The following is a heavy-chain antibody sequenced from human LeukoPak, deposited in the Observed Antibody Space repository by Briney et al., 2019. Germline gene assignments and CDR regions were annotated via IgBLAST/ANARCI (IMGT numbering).Heavy chain of an antibody. Sequence: SVKVSCKASGGTFSSYAISWVRQAPGQGLEWMGGIIPIFGTANYAQKLQGRVTMTTDTSTSTAYMELRSLRSDDTAVYYCARRSKIAAAAYYYGMDVWGQGTTVTVSS. CDR3: ARRSKIAAAAYYYGMDV. CDR2: IIPIFGTA. CDR1: GGTFSSYA. J-gene: IGHJ6*02. D-gene: IGHD6-13*01. V-gene: IGHV1-69*05.